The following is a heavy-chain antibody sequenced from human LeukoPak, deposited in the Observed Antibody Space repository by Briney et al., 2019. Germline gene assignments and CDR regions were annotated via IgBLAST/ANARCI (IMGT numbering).Heavy chain of an antibody. CDR3: ARVTDHDYGDYFFDY. V-gene: IGHV4-59*01. CDR2: IFYSGST. CDR1: GGPLSSDN. Sequence: SETLSLTCTVSGGPLSSDNWSWIRQPPGKGLEWIGYIFYSGSTNYNPSLKSRVTLSVDTSKNQFSLKVSSVTAADTAVYFCARVTDHDYGDYFFDYWGQGTLVTVSS. J-gene: IGHJ4*02. D-gene: IGHD4-17*01.